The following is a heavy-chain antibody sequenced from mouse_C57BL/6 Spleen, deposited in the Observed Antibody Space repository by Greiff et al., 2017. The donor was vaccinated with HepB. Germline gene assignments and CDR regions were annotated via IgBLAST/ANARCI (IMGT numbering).Heavy chain of an antibody. CDR3: ARNPLHYYAMDY. CDR1: GYTFTDYN. CDR2: INPNNGGT. J-gene: IGHJ4*01. Sequence: VQLQQSGPELVKPGASVKIPCKASGYTFTDYNMDWVKQSHGKSLEWIGDINPNNGGTIYNQKFKGKATLTVDKSSSTAYMELRSLTSEDTAVYYCARNPLHYYAMDYWGQGTSVTVSS. V-gene: IGHV1-18*01.